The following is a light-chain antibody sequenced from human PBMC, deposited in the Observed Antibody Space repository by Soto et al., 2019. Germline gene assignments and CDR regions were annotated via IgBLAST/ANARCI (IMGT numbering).Light chain of an antibody. J-gene: IGKJ2*01. CDR2: ATS. V-gene: IGKV3-20*01. CDR1: QTVSTSY. CDR3: QQYGTSPYT. Sequence: VLTQSPGTLSLSQGERATLSCRASQTVSTSYLAWYQQTPGQAPRLLIYATSSRATGIPDRFSGSGSGTDFTLTIGRLEPEDFAVYYCQQYGTSPYTFGQGTKLEI.